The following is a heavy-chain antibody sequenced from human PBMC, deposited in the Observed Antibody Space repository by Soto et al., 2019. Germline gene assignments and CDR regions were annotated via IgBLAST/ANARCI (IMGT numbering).Heavy chain of an antibody. Sequence: SVKVSCKASGGTFSSYAISWVRQAPGQGLEWMGGIIPIFGTANYAQKFQGRVTITADESTSTAYMELSSLRSEDTAVYYCARGGAYSSSWNNWFDPWGRGTLVTVSS. V-gene: IGHV1-69*13. D-gene: IGHD6-13*01. CDR3: ARGGAYSSSWNNWFDP. J-gene: IGHJ5*02. CDR2: IIPIFGTA. CDR1: GGTFSSYA.